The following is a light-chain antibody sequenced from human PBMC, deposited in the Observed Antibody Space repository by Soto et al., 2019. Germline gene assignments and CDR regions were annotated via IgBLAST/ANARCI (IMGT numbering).Light chain of an antibody. CDR2: DVT. V-gene: IGLV2-11*01. CDR3: CSYAGTYTRV. Sequence: QSVLTQPRSVSGSPGQSVTISCTGASSDVGNYNHVSWYQHHPGKAPKVIIYDVTKRPSGVPDRFSGSKSGNTASLTISGLQAEDEAVYYCCSYAGTYTRVFGGGTKVTVL. CDR1: SSDVGNYNH. J-gene: IGLJ3*02.